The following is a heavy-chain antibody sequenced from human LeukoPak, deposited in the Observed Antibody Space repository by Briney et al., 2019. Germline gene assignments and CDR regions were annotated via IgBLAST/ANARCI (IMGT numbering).Heavy chain of an antibody. Sequence: PGRSLRLSCAASGFTFSSYGMHWVCQAPGKGLEWVAVISYDGSNKYYADSVKGRFTISRDNSKNTLYLQMNSLRAEGTAVYYYAKDGGQWLLDYWGQGTLVTVSS. J-gene: IGHJ4*02. V-gene: IGHV3-30*18. CDR3: AKDGGQWLLDY. D-gene: IGHD5-24*01. CDR1: GFTFSSYG. CDR2: ISYDGSNK.